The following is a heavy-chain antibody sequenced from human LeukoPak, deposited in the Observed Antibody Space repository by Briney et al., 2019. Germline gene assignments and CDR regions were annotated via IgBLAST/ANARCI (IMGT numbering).Heavy chain of an antibody. CDR3: AKGKGLGFAGNYYYYYMDV. V-gene: IGHV3-23*01. CDR2: ISGSGGST. CDR1: GFTFSSYA. J-gene: IGHJ6*03. Sequence: GGSLRLSCAAPGFTFSSYAMSWVRQAPGKGLEWVSAISGSGGSTYYADSVKGRFTISRDNSKNTLYLQMNSLRAEDTAVYYCAKGKGLGFAGNYYYYYMDVWGKGTTVTVSS. D-gene: IGHD3-10*01.